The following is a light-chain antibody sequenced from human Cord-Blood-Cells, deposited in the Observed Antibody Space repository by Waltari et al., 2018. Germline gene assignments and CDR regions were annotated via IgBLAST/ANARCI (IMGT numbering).Light chain of an antibody. Sequence: NFMLTQPHSVTESPGKTVTISCTGSSASIASNDVQWYQQRPGSAPTTVIYEDNQRPSGVPDRFSGSIDSSSNSASLTISGLKTEDEADYYCQSYDSSNWVFGGGTKLTVL. V-gene: IGLV6-57*02. CDR3: QSYDSSNWV. J-gene: IGLJ3*02. CDR1: SASIASND. CDR2: EDN.